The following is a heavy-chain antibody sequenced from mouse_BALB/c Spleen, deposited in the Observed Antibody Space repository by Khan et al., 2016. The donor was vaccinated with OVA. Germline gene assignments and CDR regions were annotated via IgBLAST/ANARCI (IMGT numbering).Heavy chain of an antibody. CDR1: GYTFTSYT. D-gene: IGHD3-1*01. V-gene: IGHV1-4*01. J-gene: IGHJ2*01. CDR3: ARKSTRASY. Sequence: QIQLVQSGAELVKPGASVKMSCKASGYTFTSYTMHWVKQRPGQGLEWIGYINPSSDYTKYNQKFKDKATLTADKSSSTAYMQLSSLTSEDSAVYYCARKSTRASYWGQGTTLTVSS. CDR2: INPSSDYT.